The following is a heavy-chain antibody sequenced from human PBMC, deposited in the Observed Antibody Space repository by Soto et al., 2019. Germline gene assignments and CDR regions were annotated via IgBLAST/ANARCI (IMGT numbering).Heavy chain of an antibody. Sequence: QVQLVQSGAEVKKPGSSVKVSCKASGGTFSSYAISWVRQAPGQGLEWMGGIIPIFGTANYAQKFQGRVTITADGPTSTAYMELSSLRSEDTAVYYCARGVIAAEGNYAYYYGMDVWGQGPTVTVSS. CDR2: IIPIFGTA. V-gene: IGHV1-69*12. D-gene: IGHD6-13*01. J-gene: IGHJ6*02. CDR1: GGTFSSYA. CDR3: ARGVIAAEGNYAYYYGMDV.